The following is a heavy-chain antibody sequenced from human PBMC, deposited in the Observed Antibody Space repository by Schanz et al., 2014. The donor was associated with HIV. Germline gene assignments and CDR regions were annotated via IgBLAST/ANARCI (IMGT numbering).Heavy chain of an antibody. CDR1: GGTFMTYA. CDR3: VQDTEMDAITGYFPY. J-gene: IGHJ4*02. CDR2: IIPVFGTT. Sequence: QVQLVQSGAEVKKPGSSVTVSCKASGGTFMTYAISWVRQAPGQGLEWMGGIIPVFGTTNYAQKFQGRVTITADKSTSTAYMELSSLRSEDTAVYYCVQDTEMDAITGYFPYWGQGTLVTVSS. V-gene: IGHV1-69*06. D-gene: IGHD3-16*01.